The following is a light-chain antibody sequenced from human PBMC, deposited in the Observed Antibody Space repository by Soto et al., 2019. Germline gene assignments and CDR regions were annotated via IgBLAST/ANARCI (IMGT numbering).Light chain of an antibody. CDR2: GAS. CDR3: QQYGSPLT. CDR1: QSVSSSY. Sequence: EIVLTQSPGTLSVSPGERATLSCRASQSVSSSYLAWYQQKPGQAPRLLIYGASSRATGIPDRFSGSGSGTDFTLTISRLEPEDSAVYYCQQYGSPLTFGGGTKVDIK. J-gene: IGKJ4*01. V-gene: IGKV3-20*01.